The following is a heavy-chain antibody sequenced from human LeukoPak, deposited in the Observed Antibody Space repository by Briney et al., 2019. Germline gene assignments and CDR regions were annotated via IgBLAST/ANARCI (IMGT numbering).Heavy chain of an antibody. D-gene: IGHD4-23*01. Sequence: SETLSLTCTVSGGSISRYYWSWIRQPPGKGLEWIGYIYYSGSTNYNPSLRSRVTISIDTSKNQFSLKLSSVTAADTAVYYCASHGTPNSYFDNWGQGILVTVSS. CDR3: ASHGTPNSYFDN. V-gene: IGHV4-59*08. CDR1: GGSISRYY. J-gene: IGHJ4*02. CDR2: IYYSGST.